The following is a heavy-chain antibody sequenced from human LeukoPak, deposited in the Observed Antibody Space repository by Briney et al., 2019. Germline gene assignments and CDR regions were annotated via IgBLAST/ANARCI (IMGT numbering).Heavy chain of an antibody. CDR1: GYTFTSYG. CDR2: ISADNGFT. Sequence: ASVKVSCKASGYTFTSYGINWVRQAPGQGLEWMGWISADNGFTASAQNLQGRVTMTTDTSTNTAYMELRSLRSDDTAVYYCAKSDGDAEYFQHWGQGTLVTVSS. V-gene: IGHV1-18*01. J-gene: IGHJ1*01. CDR3: AKSDGDAEYFQH.